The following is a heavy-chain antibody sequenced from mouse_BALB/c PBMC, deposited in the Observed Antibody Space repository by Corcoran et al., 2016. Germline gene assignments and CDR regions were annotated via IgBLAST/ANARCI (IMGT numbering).Heavy chain of an antibody. Sequence: EVQLQQSGAELVKPGASVKLSCTASGFNIKDTYMHWVKQRPEQGLEWNGRIDPANGNTKYDPKFQGKATITADTSSNTAYLQLSSLTSEDTAVYYCAIDSSGYDFDYWGQGTTLTVSS. V-gene: IGHV14-3*02. J-gene: IGHJ2*01. CDR3: AIDSSGYDFDY. D-gene: IGHD3-2*01. CDR2: IDPANGNT. CDR1: GFNIKDTY.